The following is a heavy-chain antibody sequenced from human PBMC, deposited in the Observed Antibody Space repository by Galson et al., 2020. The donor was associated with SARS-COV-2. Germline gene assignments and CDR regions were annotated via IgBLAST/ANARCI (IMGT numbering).Heavy chain of an antibody. V-gene: IGHV3-30*04. CDR2: ISYDGSNK. J-gene: IGHJ4*02. D-gene: IGHD5-12*01. CDR3: ARDNDSDRYSGYDYPNCFDY. Sequence: GGSLRLSCAASGFTFSSYAMHWVRQAPGKGLEWVAVISYDGSNKYYADSVKGRFTISRDNSKNTLYLQMNSLRVEDTAVYYCARDNDSDRYSGYDYPNCFDYWGQGTLVTVSS. CDR1: GFTFSSYA.